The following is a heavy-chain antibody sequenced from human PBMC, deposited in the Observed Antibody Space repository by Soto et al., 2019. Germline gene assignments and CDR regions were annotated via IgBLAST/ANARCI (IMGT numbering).Heavy chain of an antibody. CDR2: IYYGGTN. CDR3: ARLGFYYQSLDP. D-gene: IGHD2-2*01. CDR1: GGSFSPNC. J-gene: IGHJ5*02. V-gene: IGHV4-59*08. Sequence: PSETLSLTCTVTGGSFSPNCWAWIRQPPGKGLEWIGYIYYGGTNRYNPYLESRVTVSLETSKSQFSLTLSSVTASDSAVYYCARLGFYYQSLDPWGHGTLVTVSS.